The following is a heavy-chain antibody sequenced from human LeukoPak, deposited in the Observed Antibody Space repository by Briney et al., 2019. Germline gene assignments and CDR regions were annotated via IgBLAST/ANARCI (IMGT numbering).Heavy chain of an antibody. J-gene: IGHJ3*02. V-gene: IGHV3-23*01. CDR3: AKTLEYDILTGYSGAFDI. CDR1: GFTFSSYA. D-gene: IGHD3-9*01. Sequence: GGSLRPSCAASGFTFSSYAMSWVRQAPGKGLEWVSAISGSGGSTYYADSVKGRFTISRDNSKNTLYLQMNSLRAEDTAVYYCAKTLEYDILTGYSGAFDIWGQGTMVTVSS. CDR2: ISGSGGST.